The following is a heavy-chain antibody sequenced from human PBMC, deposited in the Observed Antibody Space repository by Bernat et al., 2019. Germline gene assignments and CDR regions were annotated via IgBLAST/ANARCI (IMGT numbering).Heavy chain of an antibody. Sequence: EVQLVESGGGLVQPGRSLRLSCAASGFTFDDYAMHWVRQAPGKGLEWVSGISWNSGSIGYADSVKGRFTIPRDNAKNSLYLQMNSLRAEDTALYYCAKDYSSSSFDAQFDYWGQGTLVTVSS. CDR2: ISWNSGSI. D-gene: IGHD6-6*01. V-gene: IGHV3-9*01. CDR3: AKDYSSSSFDAQFDY. J-gene: IGHJ4*02. CDR1: GFTFDDYA.